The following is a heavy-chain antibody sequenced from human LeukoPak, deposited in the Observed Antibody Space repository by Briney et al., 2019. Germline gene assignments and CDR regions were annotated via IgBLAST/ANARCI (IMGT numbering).Heavy chain of an antibody. CDR3: ARDSGNYLDAFDI. D-gene: IGHD1-7*01. Sequence: PGGSLRLSCAASGFTFSNYWMHWVRQAPGKGLVWVSRINSDGINTSYADSVKGRFTISRDNAKNTLNLQMNSLRAEDTAVYYCARDSGNYLDAFDIWGQGTMVTVSS. CDR2: INSDGINT. CDR1: GFTFSNYW. V-gene: IGHV3-74*01. J-gene: IGHJ3*02.